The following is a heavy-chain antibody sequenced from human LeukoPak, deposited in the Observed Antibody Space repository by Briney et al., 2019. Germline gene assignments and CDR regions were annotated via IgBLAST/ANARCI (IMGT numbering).Heavy chain of an antibody. D-gene: IGHD1-26*01. V-gene: IGHV3-53*01. CDR2: IYSGGTT. J-gene: IGHJ4*02. Sequence: GGSLRLSCATSGFTVSSNYMSWVCQAPGRGLGWVSVIYSGGTTYYADSVKGRFTVSRDSSKNTLYLQMNSLRAEDTAVYYCASGGRYSGSYSVVDYWGQGTLVTVSS. CDR3: ASGGRYSGSYSVVDY. CDR1: GFTVSSNY.